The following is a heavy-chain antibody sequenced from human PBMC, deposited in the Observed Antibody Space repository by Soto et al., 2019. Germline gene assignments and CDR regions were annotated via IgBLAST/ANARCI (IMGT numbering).Heavy chain of an antibody. CDR3: ARDRTNSPDYFDY. CDR2: IYYNGRT. CDR1: GASVSSDDDY. J-gene: IGHJ4*02. V-gene: IGHV4-30-4*01. D-gene: IGHD2-2*01. Sequence: QSLSPTWPLSGASVSSDDDYWSWIRQPPGKGLEWIGYIYYNGRTDYNPSLKSRVIISIDTSKNQFSLNLNSVSAADKAVYSCARDRTNSPDYFDYWGQGTPVTVYS.